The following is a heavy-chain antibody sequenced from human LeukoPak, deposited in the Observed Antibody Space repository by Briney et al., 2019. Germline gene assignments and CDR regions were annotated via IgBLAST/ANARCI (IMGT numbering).Heavy chain of an antibody. CDR3: ARDRSGWDYFDY. D-gene: IGHD6-19*01. J-gene: IGHJ4*02. CDR2: IRQDGSEM. Sequence: GGSLRLSCAASGFTFSTYWMSWVRQAPGKGLEWVATIRQDGSEMYYVDSLKGRFTILRQNAKNSLYLRMKSLRAEDTAVYYCARDRSGWDYFDYWGQGTLVTVSS. V-gene: IGHV3-7*03. CDR1: GFTFSTYW.